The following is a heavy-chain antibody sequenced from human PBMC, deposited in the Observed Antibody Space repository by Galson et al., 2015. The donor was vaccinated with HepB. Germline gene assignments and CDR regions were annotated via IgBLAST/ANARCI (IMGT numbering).Heavy chain of an antibody. Sequence: SLRLSCAASGFTFSSHAMTWVRQAPGKGLEGLEWVSTISGSDGSTHYADSVKGRFTISRDNSKNTLYLQMNSLRAEDTAVYYCAKSYSSGWSPFDYWGQGTLVTVSS. CDR3: AKSYSSGWSPFDY. D-gene: IGHD6-19*01. CDR1: GFTFSSHA. CDR2: ISGSDGST. J-gene: IGHJ4*02. V-gene: IGHV3-23*01.